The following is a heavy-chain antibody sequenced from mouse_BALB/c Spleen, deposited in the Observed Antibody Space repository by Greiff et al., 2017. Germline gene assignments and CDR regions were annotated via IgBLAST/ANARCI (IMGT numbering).Heavy chain of an antibody. CDR1: GYAFTNYL. CDR3: ARRHGSLYGFDY. V-gene: IGHV1-54*03. J-gene: IGHJ2*01. Sequence: QVQLQQSGAELVRPGTSVKVSCKASGYAFTNYLIEWVKQRPGQGLEWIGVINPGSGGTNYNEKFKGKATLTADKSSSTAYMQLSSLTSDDSAVYFCARRHGSLYGFDYWGQGTTLTVSS. D-gene: IGHD3-1*01. CDR2: INPGSGGT.